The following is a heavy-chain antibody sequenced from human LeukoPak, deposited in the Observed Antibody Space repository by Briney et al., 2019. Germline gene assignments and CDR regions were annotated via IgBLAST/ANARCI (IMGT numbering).Heavy chain of an antibody. J-gene: IGHJ5*02. V-gene: IGHV4-30-4*01. CDR3: ARVRVSSSGSQYPDWFDP. CDR2: IYYSENT. Sequence: SETLSLTCTVSGGSINSAHYYWRWIRQPPGEGLVRIGYIYYSENTYYNPSLKSRITISLDTYKNQFSLTLSSVTAADTAIYYCARVRVSSSGSQYPDWFDPWGQGTLVTVSS. D-gene: IGHD3-10*01. CDR1: GGSINSAHYY.